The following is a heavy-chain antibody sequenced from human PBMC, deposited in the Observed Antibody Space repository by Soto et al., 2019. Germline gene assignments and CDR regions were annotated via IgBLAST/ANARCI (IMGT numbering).Heavy chain of an antibody. CDR2: ISYDGSNK. Sequence: PGGSLRLSCAASGFTFSSYGMHWVRQAPGKGLEWVAVISYDGSNKYYADSVKGRFTISRDNSKNTLYLQMNSLRAEDTAVYYCAKDRDYYDSWGQGTLVTVSS. D-gene: IGHD3-22*01. CDR1: GFTFSSYG. V-gene: IGHV3-30*18. J-gene: IGHJ4*02. CDR3: AKDRDYYDS.